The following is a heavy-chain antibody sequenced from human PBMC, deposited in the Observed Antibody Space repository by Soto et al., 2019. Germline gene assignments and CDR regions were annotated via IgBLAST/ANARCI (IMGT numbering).Heavy chain of an antibody. V-gene: IGHV5-51*01. Sequence: LKISCKGSGYSFTSYWIGWVRQMPGKGLEWMGIIYPGDSDTRYSPSFQGQVTISADKSISTAYLQWSSLKASDTAMYYCARQLAAAGNQFYYYGMDVWGQGTTVTVSS. CDR1: GYSFTSYW. D-gene: IGHD6-13*01. CDR3: ARQLAAAGNQFYYYGMDV. CDR2: IYPGDSDT. J-gene: IGHJ6*02.